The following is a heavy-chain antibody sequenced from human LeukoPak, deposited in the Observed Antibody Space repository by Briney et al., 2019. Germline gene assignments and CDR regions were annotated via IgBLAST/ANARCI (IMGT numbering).Heavy chain of an antibody. CDR1: GGSISGYY. CDR2: IYYSGST. D-gene: IGHD2-21*02. V-gene: IGHV4-59*01. CDR3: ARGYCGGDCPLYY. J-gene: IGHJ4*02. Sequence: SETLSLTCTVSGGSISGYYWNWIRQPPGKGLEWIGFIYYSGSTNYNPSLKSRVTISVDTSKNQFSLKLSSVTAADTAVYYCARGYCGGDCPLYYWGQGTLVTVSS.